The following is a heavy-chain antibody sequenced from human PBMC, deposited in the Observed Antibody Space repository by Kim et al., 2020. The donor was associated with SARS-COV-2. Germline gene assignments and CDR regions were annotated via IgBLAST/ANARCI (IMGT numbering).Heavy chain of an antibody. V-gene: IGHV3-9*01. Sequence: GGSLRLSCAASGFTFDDYAMHWVRQAPGKGLEWVSGISWNSGSIGYADSVKGRFTISRDNAKNSLYLQMNSLRAEDTALYYCAKGVVGSFQHWGQGTLVTVSS. D-gene: IGHD2-15*01. CDR1: GFTFDDYA. J-gene: IGHJ1*01. CDR2: ISWNSGSI. CDR3: AKGVVGSFQH.